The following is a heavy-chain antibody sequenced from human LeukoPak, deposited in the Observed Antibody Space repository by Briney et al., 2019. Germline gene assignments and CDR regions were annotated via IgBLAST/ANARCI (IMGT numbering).Heavy chain of an antibody. D-gene: IGHD3-10*01. CDR2: INHSGST. Sequence: SETLSLTCAVYGGSFSGYYWSWIRQPPGKGLEWIGEINHSGSTNYNPSLKSRVTISVDTSKNQFSLKLSSVTAADTAVYYCARYVVYGSGKYYFDYWGQGTLVAVSS. CDR1: GGSFSGYY. CDR3: ARYVVYGSGKYYFDY. J-gene: IGHJ4*02. V-gene: IGHV4-34*01.